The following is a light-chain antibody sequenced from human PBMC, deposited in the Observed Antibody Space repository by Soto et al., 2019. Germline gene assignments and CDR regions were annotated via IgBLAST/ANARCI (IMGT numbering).Light chain of an antibody. J-gene: IGLJ1*01. CDR2: EVS. CDR1: RSDVGNYKS. Sequence: QSALTQPPSVSGSPGQSVTISCTGIRSDVGNYKSVSWYQQPPGTAPKLMIYEVSSRPPGVPDRFSGSKSGNTASLTISGLQVEDEADYYCSLYTSSSTFVFGTGTKVTAL. V-gene: IGLV2-18*01. CDR3: SLYTSSSTFV.